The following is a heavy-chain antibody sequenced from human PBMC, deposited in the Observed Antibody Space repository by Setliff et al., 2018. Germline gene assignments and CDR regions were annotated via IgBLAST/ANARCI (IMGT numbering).Heavy chain of an antibody. CDR3: ARGQILGYCSGGSCPAYFDY. CDR1: GGSIGSGAYY. Sequence: PSETLSLTCTVSGGSIGSGAYYWTWIRQPAGKGLEWIGRIYSSGDTNYNPSLKSRATVSVDTSKNHFSLKLSSVTAADTAVYYCARGQILGYCSGGSCPAYFDYWGQGTLVTVSS. J-gene: IGHJ4*02. D-gene: IGHD2-15*01. V-gene: IGHV4-61*02. CDR2: IYSSGDT.